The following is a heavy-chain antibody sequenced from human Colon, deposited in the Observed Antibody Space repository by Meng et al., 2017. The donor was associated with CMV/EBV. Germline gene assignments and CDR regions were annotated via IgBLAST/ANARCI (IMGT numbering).Heavy chain of an antibody. V-gene: IGHV3-7*01. CDR1: GFTFNNYA. D-gene: IGHD5-18*01. J-gene: IGHJ4*02. CDR2: INEDGSET. Sequence: GESLKISCVASGFTFNNYALTWVRQAPGRGLEWVANINEDGSETSYVASVRGRFTISRDNARGSLFLQMKSLRAEDTAMYYCARTTWIQVLDFWGQGALVTVSS. CDR3: ARTTWIQVLDF.